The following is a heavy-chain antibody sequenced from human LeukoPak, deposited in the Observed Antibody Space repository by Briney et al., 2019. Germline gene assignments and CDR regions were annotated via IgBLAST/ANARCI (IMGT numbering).Heavy chain of an antibody. Sequence: SETLSLTCTVSGGSISSYYWSWIRQPPGKGLEWIGYIYYSGSTNYNPSLKSRVTISVDTSKNQFSLKLSSVTAADTAVYYCARGVDYYYYMDVWGKGTTVTVSS. D-gene: IGHD2-15*01. J-gene: IGHJ6*03. CDR1: GGSISSYY. V-gene: IGHV4-59*12. CDR3: ARGVDYYYYMDV. CDR2: IYYSGST.